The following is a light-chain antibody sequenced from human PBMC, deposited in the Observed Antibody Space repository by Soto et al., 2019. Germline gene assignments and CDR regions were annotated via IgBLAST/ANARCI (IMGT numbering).Light chain of an antibody. CDR2: EAS. CDR3: QQHANWPLT. J-gene: IGKJ4*01. Sequence: EIVMTQSPGTLSLSPGEAATLSCRASQSVGNNLAWYQQKPGQAPGLLIYEASTRATGIPARFSGSGSGTDFTLTISSLEPEDFAVYYCQQHANWPLTFGGGTKV. V-gene: IGKV3-11*01. CDR1: QSVGNN.